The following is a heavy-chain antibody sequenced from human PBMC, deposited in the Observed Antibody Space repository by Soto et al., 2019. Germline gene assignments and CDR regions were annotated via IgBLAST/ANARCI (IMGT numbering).Heavy chain of an antibody. V-gene: IGHV1-18*01. CDR2: ISAYNGNT. CDR3: ARDSGSGSYYDRFDP. Sequence: ASVKVSCKASGYTFTSYGISWVRQAPGQGLEWMGWISAYNGNTNYAQKLQGRVTMTTDTSTSTAYMELRSLRSDDTAVYYCARDSGSGSYYDRFDPWGQGTLVTVSS. CDR1: GYTFTSYG. J-gene: IGHJ5*02. D-gene: IGHD3-10*01.